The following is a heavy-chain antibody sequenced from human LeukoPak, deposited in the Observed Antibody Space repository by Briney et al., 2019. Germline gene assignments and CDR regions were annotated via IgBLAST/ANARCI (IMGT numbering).Heavy chain of an antibody. D-gene: IGHD6-13*01. CDR3: ARDLAAAATWFDP. CDR1: GFTFSSYS. J-gene: IGHJ5*02. V-gene: IGHV3-33*08. Sequence: QPGGSLRLSCAASGFTFSSYSMNWVRQAPGKGLEWVAVIWYDASNRYYADSVKGRFTISRDNSKNTLYLQMNSLRAEDTAVYFCARDLAAAATWFDPWGQGTLVTVSS. CDR2: IWYDASNR.